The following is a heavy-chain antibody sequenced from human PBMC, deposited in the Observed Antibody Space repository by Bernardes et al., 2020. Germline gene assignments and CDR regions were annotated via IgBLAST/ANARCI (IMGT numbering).Heavy chain of an antibody. CDR3: AHSPRIWGSSLEGWFDP. V-gene: IGHV2-5*02. Sequence: SGPTLVKPTRTLTLTCTFSGFSLSTSGVGVGWIRQPPGKALEWLALIYWDDDKCYSPSLKSRLTITKDTSKNQVVLTMTNMDPVDTATYYCAHSPRIWGSSLEGWFDPWGQGTLVTVSS. D-gene: IGHD6-6*01. CDR1: GFSLSTSGVG. CDR2: IYWDDDK. J-gene: IGHJ5*02.